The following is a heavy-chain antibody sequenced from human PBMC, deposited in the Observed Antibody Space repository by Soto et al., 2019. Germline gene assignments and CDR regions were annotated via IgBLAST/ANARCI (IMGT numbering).Heavy chain of an antibody. Sequence: ASVKVSCKASGGTFSSYAISWVRQAPGQGLEWMGGIIPIFDTTNYAQKFQGRVTIVADESTNTAYMELTSLRSEDTAVYYRSRGDTATFSFDHWGQGSLVTVSS. CDR1: GGTFSSYA. CDR2: IIPIFDTT. D-gene: IGHD5-18*01. CDR3: SRGDTATFSFDH. V-gene: IGHV1-69*13. J-gene: IGHJ4*02.